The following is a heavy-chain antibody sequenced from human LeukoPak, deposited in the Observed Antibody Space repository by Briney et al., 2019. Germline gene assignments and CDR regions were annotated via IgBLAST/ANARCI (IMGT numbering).Heavy chain of an antibody. CDR3: AKDSLIRLEYSSWYNY. Sequence: PGGSLRLSCAASGFTFDDYAMHWARQAPGKGLEWVSGISWNSGSIGYADSVKGRFTISRDNAKNSLYLQMNSLRAEDTALYYCAKDSLIRLEYSSWYNYWGQGTLVTVSS. CDR2: ISWNSGSI. D-gene: IGHD6-6*01. J-gene: IGHJ4*02. V-gene: IGHV3-9*01. CDR1: GFTFDDYA.